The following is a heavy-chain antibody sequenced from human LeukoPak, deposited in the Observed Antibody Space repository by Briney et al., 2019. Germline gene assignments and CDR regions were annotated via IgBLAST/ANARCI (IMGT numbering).Heavy chain of an antibody. CDR1: GFTFSHYG. V-gene: IGHV3-33*06. Sequence: PGGSLRLSCAASGFTFSHYGMHWVRQAPGKGLEWVAVIWNDGTNRYYGDSVKGRFTISRDDSKNTVHLQMNGLRAGDTAVYYCAKDAQRGFDYSNSLEYWGQGTLVTVSS. D-gene: IGHD4-11*01. J-gene: IGHJ4*02. CDR2: IWNDGTNR. CDR3: AKDAQRGFDYSNSLEY.